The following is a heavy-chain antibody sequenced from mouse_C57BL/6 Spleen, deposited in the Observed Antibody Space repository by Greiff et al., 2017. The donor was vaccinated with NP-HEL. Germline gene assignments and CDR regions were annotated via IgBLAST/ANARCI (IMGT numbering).Heavy chain of an antibody. CDR1: GYTFTNYW. D-gene: IGHD1-1*01. J-gene: IGHJ2*01. CDR2: IYPGGGYT. Sequence: QVQLKESGAELVRPGTSVKMSCKASGYTFTNYWIGWAKQRPGHGLEWIGDIYPGGGYTNYNEKFKGKATLTADESSSTAYMQFSSLTSEDSAIYYCARSEGFITTENDYFDYWGQGTTLTVFS. V-gene: IGHV1-63*01. CDR3: ARSEGFITTENDYFDY.